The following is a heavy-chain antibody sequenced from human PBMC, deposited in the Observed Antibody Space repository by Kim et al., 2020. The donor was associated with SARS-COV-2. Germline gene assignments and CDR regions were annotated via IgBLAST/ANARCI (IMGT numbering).Heavy chain of an antibody. CDR1: GGSISSSSYY. Sequence: SETLSLTCTVSGGSISSSSYYWGWIRQPPGKGLEWIGSIYYSGSTYYNPSLKSRVTISVDTSKNQFSLKLSSVTAADTAVYYCVGCEGVRGGQQLVYYYYYGMDVWGQGTTVTVSS. D-gene: IGHD6-13*01. V-gene: IGHV4-39*01. CDR3: VGCEGVRGGQQLVYYYYYGMDV. J-gene: IGHJ6*02. CDR2: IYYSGST.